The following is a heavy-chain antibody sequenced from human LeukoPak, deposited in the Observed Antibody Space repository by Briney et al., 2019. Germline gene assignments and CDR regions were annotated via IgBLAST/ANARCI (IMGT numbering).Heavy chain of an antibody. CDR1: GFTFSSSA. CDR3: ARGNYYGQDY. CDR2: ISASGGST. J-gene: IGHJ4*02. Sequence: GGSLRLSCAASGFTFSSSAMTWVRQAPGKGLEWVSHISASGGSTYYADSVKGRFTISRDNAKNTLYLQMNSLRAEDTAVYYCARGNYYGQDYWGQGTLVTVSS. V-gene: IGHV3-23*01. D-gene: IGHD3-10*01.